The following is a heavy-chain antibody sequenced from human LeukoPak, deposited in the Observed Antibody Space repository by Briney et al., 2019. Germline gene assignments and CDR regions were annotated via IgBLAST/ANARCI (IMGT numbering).Heavy chain of an antibody. CDR1: GFTFSSYS. J-gene: IGHJ4*02. Sequence: GGSLRLSCAASGFTFSSYSMNWVRQAPGKGLEWVSSISSSSSYIYYADSVKGRFTISRDNAKNSLYLQMNSLRAEDTAVYYCARDPAIRGVITPGGDYWGQGTLVTVSS. D-gene: IGHD3-10*01. V-gene: IGHV3-21*01. CDR3: ARDPAIRGVITPGGDY. CDR2: ISSSSSYI.